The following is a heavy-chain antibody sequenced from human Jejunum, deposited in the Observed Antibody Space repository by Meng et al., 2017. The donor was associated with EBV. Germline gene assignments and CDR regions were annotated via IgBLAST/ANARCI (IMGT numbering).Heavy chain of an antibody. V-gene: IGHV7-4-1*02. CDR2: MNTKTGKS. CDR1: GYTFTSYA. J-gene: IGHJ4*02. Sequence: QVQLVQSGSELKKPGASVKVSCKTSGYTFTSYAMNWVRQAPGQGPEWMGWMNTKTGKSTYAQGFTGRFVFSLDTSVSTAYLQISSLRSEDTAVYYCARDVTTATFDYWGQGALVTVSS. CDR3: ARDVTTATFDY. D-gene: IGHD1/OR15-1a*01.